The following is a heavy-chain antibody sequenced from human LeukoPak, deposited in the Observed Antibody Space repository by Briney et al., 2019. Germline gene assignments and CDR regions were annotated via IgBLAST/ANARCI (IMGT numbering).Heavy chain of an antibody. CDR3: AKGSRTYFYYYYMDV. Sequence: GRSLRLSCVASGFTFNIYGMHWVRQAPGKGLEWVAVMSFDGINKYYADSVQGRFTVSRDDDKNTLYLQMNNLTAEDTAMYYCAKGSRTYFYYYYMDVWGKGTTVTVSS. V-gene: IGHV3-30*18. CDR2: MSFDGINK. CDR1: GFTFNIYG. D-gene: IGHD1-26*01. J-gene: IGHJ6*03.